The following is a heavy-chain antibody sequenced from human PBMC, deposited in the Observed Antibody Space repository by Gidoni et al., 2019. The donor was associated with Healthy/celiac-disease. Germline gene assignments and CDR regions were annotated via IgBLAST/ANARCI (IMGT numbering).Heavy chain of an antibody. V-gene: IGHV3-64*01. D-gene: IGHD6-19*01. CDR3: AREYVAGTGSYYYYYYGMDV. J-gene: IGHJ6*02. Sequence: EVQLVESGGGLVQPGGSLRLSCAASGFTFSSYAMHWVRQAPGKGLEYVSAISSNGGSTYYANSVKGRFTISRDNSKNTLYLQMGSLRAEDMAVYYCAREYVAGTGSYYYYYYGMDVWGQGTTVTVSS. CDR1: GFTFSSYA. CDR2: ISSNGGST.